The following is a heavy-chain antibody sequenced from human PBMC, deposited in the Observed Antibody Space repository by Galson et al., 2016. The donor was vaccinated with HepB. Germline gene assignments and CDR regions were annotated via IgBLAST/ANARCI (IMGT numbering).Heavy chain of an antibody. J-gene: IGHJ4*02. CDR3: AREEGTDYYATNGYFRLDF. Sequence: SLRLSCAASGFTFSNYGVHWVRQAPGKGLEWVATIWYDGSKTYYGDSVKGRFTISRDNPKNMLYLQMNSLRADDTAVYYCAREEGTDYYATNGYFRLDFWGQGTLVTVSS. CDR1: GFTFSNYG. CDR2: IWYDGSKT. D-gene: IGHD3-22*01. V-gene: IGHV3-33*01.